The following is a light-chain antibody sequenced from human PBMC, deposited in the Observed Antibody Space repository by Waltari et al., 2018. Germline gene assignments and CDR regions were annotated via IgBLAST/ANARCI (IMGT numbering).Light chain of an antibody. V-gene: IGLV1-51*01. Sequence: QSVLTQPPSVSAAPGQKVTISCSGSTPNLGNTYVTWYQQFPGTAPKLLIYEDNRRPSGIPDRFSGSKSGASATLGITGLQTGDEANYYCGTWDSSLGIGVLGGGTRVTVL. CDR2: EDN. CDR1: TPNLGNTY. CDR3: GTWDSSLGIGV. J-gene: IGLJ3*02.